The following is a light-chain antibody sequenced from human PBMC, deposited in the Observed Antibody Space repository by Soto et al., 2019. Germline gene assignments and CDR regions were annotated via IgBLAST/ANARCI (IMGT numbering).Light chain of an antibody. Sequence: QSVLTQPASVSGSPGQSITISCTGTSSDVGGYNYVSWYQHHPGKAPKLMIYDVSNRPSGVSNRFSGSKSGNTASLTISGLQAEDEADYYCSSYTRSNTRVFGGGTKVTVL. V-gene: IGLV2-14*01. CDR1: SSDVGGYNY. CDR2: DVS. CDR3: SSYTRSNTRV. J-gene: IGLJ2*01.